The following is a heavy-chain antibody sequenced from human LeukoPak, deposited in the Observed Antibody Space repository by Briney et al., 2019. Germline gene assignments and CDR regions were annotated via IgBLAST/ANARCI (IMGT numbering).Heavy chain of an antibody. CDR3: ARDRLGSSSWYSWFDP. V-gene: IGHV3-7*01. D-gene: IGHD6-13*01. Sequence: GGSLRLSCAASGFTFSSYWMSWVRQAPGKGLEWLANIKQDGSEKYYVDSVKGRFTISRDNAKNSLYLQMNSLRAEDTAVYYCARDRLGSSSWYSWFDPWGQGTLVTVSS. CDR2: IKQDGSEK. CDR1: GFTFSSYW. J-gene: IGHJ5*02.